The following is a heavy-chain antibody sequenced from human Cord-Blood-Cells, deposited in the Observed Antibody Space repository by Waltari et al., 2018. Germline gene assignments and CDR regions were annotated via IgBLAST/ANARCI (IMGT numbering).Heavy chain of an antibody. CDR1: GGTFSSYA. J-gene: IGHJ4*02. CDR2: IIPSLGIA. V-gene: IGHV1-69*09. CDR3: ARDFRHPFDY. Sequence: QVQLVQSGAEVKKPGSSVKVSCKASGGTFSSYAISWVRQAPGQGLEWMGRIIPSLGIANYAQKFQGRVTITADKSTSTAYMELSSLRSEDTAVYYCARDFRHPFDYWGQGTLVTVSS. D-gene: IGHD3-10*01.